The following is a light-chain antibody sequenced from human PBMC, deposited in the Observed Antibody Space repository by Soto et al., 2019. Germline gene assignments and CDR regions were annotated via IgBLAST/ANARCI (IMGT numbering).Light chain of an antibody. J-gene: IGKJ1*01. CDR1: QSVTSTY. CDR3: QQYAYPPWT. Sequence: DTVLTQSPGTLSLSPGERATLSCRASQSVTSTYLAWYQHRPGQAPRLLIYGASTSATGIPDRFSGSGSGTGFTLSITRLEPEDFAVYYCQQYAYPPWTFGHGTKVEIK. CDR2: GAS. V-gene: IGKV3-20*01.